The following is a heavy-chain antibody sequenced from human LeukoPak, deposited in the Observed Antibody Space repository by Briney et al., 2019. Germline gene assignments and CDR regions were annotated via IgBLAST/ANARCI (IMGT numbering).Heavy chain of an antibody. CDR3: AKGKDIVVVVAATSFDY. J-gene: IGHJ4*02. V-gene: IGHV3-23*01. D-gene: IGHD2-15*01. CDR1: GITLSNYG. CDR2: ISGSGGST. Sequence: GGSLRLSCAVSGITLSNYGMSWVRQAPGKGLEWVSAISGSGGSTYYADSVKGRFTISRDNSKNTLYLQMNSLRAEDTAVYYCAKGKDIVVVVAATSFDYWGQGTLVTVSS.